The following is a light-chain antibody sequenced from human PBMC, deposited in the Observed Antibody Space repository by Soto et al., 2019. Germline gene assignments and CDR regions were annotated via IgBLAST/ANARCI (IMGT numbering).Light chain of an antibody. J-gene: IGLJ3*02. V-gene: IGLV2-8*01. Sequence: QSVLTQPPSASGSRGQSVTISCTGTSSDVGGYNYVSWYQQHPGKAPKLMIYEVSKRASGVPDRFSGSKSGNTASLTVSGLQPEDEADYYCSSYAGSNNLGVFGGGTKLTVL. CDR2: EVS. CDR3: SSYAGSNNLGV. CDR1: SSDVGGYNY.